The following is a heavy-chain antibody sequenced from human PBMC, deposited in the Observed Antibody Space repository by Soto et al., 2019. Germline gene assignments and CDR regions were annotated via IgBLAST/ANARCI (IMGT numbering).Heavy chain of an antibody. D-gene: IGHD3-22*01. V-gene: IGHV3-23*01. CDR2: ISGSGGST. CDR1: GFTFSSYA. J-gene: IGHJ6*02. Sequence: GGSLRLSCAASGFTFSSYAMSWVRQAPGKGLEWVSAISGSGGSTYYADSVKGRFTISRDNSKNTLYLQMNSLRAEDTAVYYCAKSWDSSGYYPYYYGMDGWGQGTTVTVSS. CDR3: AKSWDSSGYYPYYYGMDG.